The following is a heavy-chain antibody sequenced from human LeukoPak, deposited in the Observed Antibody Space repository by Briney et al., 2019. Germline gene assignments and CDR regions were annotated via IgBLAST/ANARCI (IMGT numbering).Heavy chain of an antibody. CDR3: ARETPLSGSYFLDY. CDR2: INDDGRST. V-gene: IGHV3-74*01. J-gene: IGHJ4*02. D-gene: IGHD1-26*01. Sequence: PGGSLRLSCAASGFTFSTYWMHWVRQAPGKGLVWVSRINDDGRSTSYADSVKGRFAISRDNAKNTLYLQLNSLRVEDTAVYYCARETPLSGSYFLDYWGQGTLVTVSS. CDR1: GFTFSTYW.